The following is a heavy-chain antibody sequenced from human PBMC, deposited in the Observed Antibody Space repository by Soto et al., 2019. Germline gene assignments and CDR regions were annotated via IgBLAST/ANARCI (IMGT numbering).Heavy chain of an antibody. Sequence: GGSLRLSCAASEFTFSKYAMSWVRQAPGKGLEWVSAISYGGGTTYYADSVKGRFTISRDNAKNSLYLQMNSLRAEDTAVYYCAKALIRKQWLEPYFDYWGQGTLVXVSS. CDR2: ISYGGGTT. CDR3: AKALIRKQWLEPYFDY. J-gene: IGHJ4*02. CDR1: EFTFSKYA. V-gene: IGHV3-23*01. D-gene: IGHD6-19*01.